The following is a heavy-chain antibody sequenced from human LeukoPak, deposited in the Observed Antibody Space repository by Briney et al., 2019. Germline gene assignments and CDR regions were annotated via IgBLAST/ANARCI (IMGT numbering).Heavy chain of an antibody. J-gene: IGHJ4*02. V-gene: IGHV3-64D*06. CDR2: ISGSGNGFSI. Sequence: GGSLRLSCSASGFVFTIYTMYWVRQAPGKGPEYVSTISGSGNGFSIYYADSVKGRFTISRDDSKSILYLQMNGLRSEDTAVYYCVKDFGRIRGTPDSWGQGTLVTVS. CDR1: GFVFTIYT. D-gene: IGHD1-26*01. CDR3: VKDFGRIRGTPDS.